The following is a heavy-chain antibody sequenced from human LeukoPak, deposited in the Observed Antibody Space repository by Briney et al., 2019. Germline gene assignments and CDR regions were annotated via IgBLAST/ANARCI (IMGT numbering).Heavy chain of an antibody. D-gene: IGHD2-2*01. Sequence: GGSLRLSCAASGFTFSSYAMSWVRQAPGKGLEWVSAISGSGGSTYYADSVKGRFTISRDNSKNTLYLQMNSLRAEDTAVYYCAKRGIVVVPAAEYYFDYWGQGTLVTVSS. CDR3: AKRGIVVVPAAEYYFDY. J-gene: IGHJ4*02. CDR1: GFTFSSYA. V-gene: IGHV3-23*01. CDR2: ISGSGGST.